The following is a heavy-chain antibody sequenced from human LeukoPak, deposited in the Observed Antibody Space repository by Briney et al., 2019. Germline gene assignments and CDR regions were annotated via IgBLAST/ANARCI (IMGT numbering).Heavy chain of an antibody. D-gene: IGHD3-22*01. CDR1: GGSISSSSYY. V-gene: IGHV4-39*01. CDR3: ARQPYYYDSSGYWFDY. CDR2: IYYSGST. J-gene: IGHJ4*02. Sequence: SETLSLTCTVSGGSISSSSYYWGWIRQPPGKGLEWIGSIYYSGSTYYNPSLKSRVTISVDTSKNQFSLKLSSVTAVDTAVYYCARQPYYYDSSGYWFDYWGQGTLVTVSS.